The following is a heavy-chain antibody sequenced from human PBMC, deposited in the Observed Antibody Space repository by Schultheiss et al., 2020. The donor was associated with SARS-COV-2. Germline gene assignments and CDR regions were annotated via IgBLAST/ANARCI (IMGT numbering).Heavy chain of an antibody. CDR2: INHSGST. D-gene: IGHD6-13*01. CDR1: GYSISSGYY. J-gene: IGHJ4*02. Sequence: SETLSLTCTVSGYSISSGYYWGWIRQPPGKGLEWIGEINHSGSTNYNPSLKSRVTISVDTSKNQFSLKLSSVTAADTAVYYCARGYGSSWYGFDYWGQGTLVTVSS. V-gene: IGHV4-38-2*02. CDR3: ARGYGSSWYGFDY.